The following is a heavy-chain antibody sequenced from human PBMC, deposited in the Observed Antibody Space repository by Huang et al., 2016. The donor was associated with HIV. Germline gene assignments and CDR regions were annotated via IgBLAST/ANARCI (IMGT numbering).Heavy chain of an antibody. CDR2: INHLGIP. J-gene: IGHJ5*02. D-gene: IGHD3-10*01. CDR3: ARDATKNPRGWFDP. CDR1: GGSLSGYY. V-gene: IGHV4-34*02. Sequence: QVHLQQWGAGLLKSAETLSLTCAVYGGSLSGYYWSWLRQTPGKGLEWIGEINHLGIPNYNPLLKSRVSISMDGSKKQFSLKLRSISDADTAVYFCARDATKNPRGWFDPWGQGTLVTGSS.